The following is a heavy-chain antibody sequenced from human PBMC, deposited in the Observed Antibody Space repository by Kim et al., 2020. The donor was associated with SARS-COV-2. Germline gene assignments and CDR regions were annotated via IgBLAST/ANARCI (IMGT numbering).Heavy chain of an antibody. CDR2: INPNSGGR. CDR3: ARGYNWNQGWFDP. V-gene: IGHV1-2*02. J-gene: IGHJ5*02. CDR1: GYTFTGYY. D-gene: IGHD1-20*01. Sequence: ASVKVSCKASGYTFTGYYIHWVRQAPGQGLEWMGWINPNSGGRNYAQKLQGRVTMTRDTSISTAYMELRRLRSDDTAVYYCARGYNWNQGWFDPWGQGTLVTVSS.